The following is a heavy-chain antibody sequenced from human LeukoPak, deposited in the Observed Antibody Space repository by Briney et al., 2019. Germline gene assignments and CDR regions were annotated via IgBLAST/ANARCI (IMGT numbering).Heavy chain of an antibody. J-gene: IGHJ6*02. D-gene: IGHD5-18*01. CDR2: IYYSGST. Sequence: SQTLSLTCTVSGGSISSGDYYWSWIRQPPGKGLEWIGYIYYSGSTYYNPSLKSRVTISVDTSKNQFSLKLSSLTAADTAVYYCARDKRGYSYGWDYYYYYGMDVWGQGTTVTVSS. CDR3: ARDKRGYSYGWDYYYYYGMDV. V-gene: IGHV4-30-4*01. CDR1: GGSISSGDYY.